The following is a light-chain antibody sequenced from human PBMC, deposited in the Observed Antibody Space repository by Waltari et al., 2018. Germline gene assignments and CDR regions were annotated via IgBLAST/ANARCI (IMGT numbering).Light chain of an antibody. CDR1: QSVSSY. Sequence: EIVLTQSPATLSLSPGERATLSCRASQSVSSYLAWYQQKPGQAPRLLIYDASNRATGIPARFSGSGSGTDFTLTISSQQPEDFALYYCQQRSNWWTFGQGTKVEIK. J-gene: IGKJ1*01. CDR3: QQRSNWWT. CDR2: DAS. V-gene: IGKV3-11*01.